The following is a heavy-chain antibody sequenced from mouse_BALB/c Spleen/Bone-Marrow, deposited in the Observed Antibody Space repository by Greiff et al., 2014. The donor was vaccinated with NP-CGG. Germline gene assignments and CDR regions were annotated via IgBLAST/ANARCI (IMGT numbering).Heavy chain of an antibody. CDR1: GFNIKDTY. CDR2: IDPANGNT. V-gene: IGHV14-3*02. J-gene: IGHJ2*01. Sequence: VQLQQSGAELVKPGASVKLSCTASGFNIKDTYMHWVKQRPEQGLEWIGRIDPANGNTKYDPKFQGKATITADTSSNTAYLQLSSLTSEDTAVYYCASYYYGHYFDYWGQDTTLTVSS. CDR3: ASYYYGHYFDY. D-gene: IGHD1-1*01.